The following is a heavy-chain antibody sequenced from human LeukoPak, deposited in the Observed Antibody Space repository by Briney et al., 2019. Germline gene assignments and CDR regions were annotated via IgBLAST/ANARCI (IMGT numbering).Heavy chain of an antibody. CDR2: IYYSGST. V-gene: IGHV4-59*01. CDR3: ARDLGPILGYFDL. D-gene: IGHD2/OR15-2a*01. Sequence: PSETLSLTCTVSGGSISSYYWSWIRQPPGKGLEWIGYIYYSGSTNYNPSLKSRVTISVDTSKNQFSLKLSSVTAADTAVYYCARDLGPILGYFDLWGRGTLVTVSS. CDR1: GGSISSYY. J-gene: IGHJ2*01.